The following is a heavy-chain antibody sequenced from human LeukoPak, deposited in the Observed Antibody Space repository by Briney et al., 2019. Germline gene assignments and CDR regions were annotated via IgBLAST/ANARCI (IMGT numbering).Heavy chain of an antibody. CDR2: ISWNSGSI. CDR1: GFTFDDYA. V-gene: IGHV3-9*01. J-gene: IGHJ4*02. CDR3: ATSGNYYLKY. D-gene: IGHD1-26*01. Sequence: PGGSLRLSCAASGFTFDDYAMHWVRQAPGKGLEWVSGISWNSGSIGYADSVKGRFTISRDNAKNALSLQMNSLRDEDTAVYYCATSGNYYLKYWGQGTLVTVSS.